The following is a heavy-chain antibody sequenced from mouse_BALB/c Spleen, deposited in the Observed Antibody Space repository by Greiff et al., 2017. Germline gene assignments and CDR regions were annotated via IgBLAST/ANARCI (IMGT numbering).Heavy chain of an antibody. J-gene: IGHJ4*01. V-gene: IGHV1S137*01. CDR2: ISTYYGDA. D-gene: IGHD1-1*01. Sequence: QVHVKQSGAELVRPGVSVKISCKGSGYTFTDYAMHWVKQSHAKSLEWIGVISTYYGDASYNQKFKGKATMTVDKSSSTAYMELARLTSEDSAIYYCAREGAFITTDYYAMDYWGQGTSVTVSS. CDR3: AREGAFITTDYYAMDY. CDR1: GYTFTDYA.